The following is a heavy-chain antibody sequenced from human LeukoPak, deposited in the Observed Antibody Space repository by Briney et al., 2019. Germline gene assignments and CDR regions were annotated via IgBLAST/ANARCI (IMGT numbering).Heavy chain of an antibody. CDR3: ARSGYSYGFFDY. CDR1: GFTFSSYS. D-gene: IGHD5-18*01. CDR2: ISSSSSYI. Sequence: PGGSLRLSCAASGFTFSSYSMNWVRQAPGKGLEWVSFISSSSSYIYYADSVKGRFTISRDNAKNSLYLQMNSLRAEDTAVYYCARSGYSYGFFDYWGQGTLVTVSS. V-gene: IGHV3-21*01. J-gene: IGHJ4*02.